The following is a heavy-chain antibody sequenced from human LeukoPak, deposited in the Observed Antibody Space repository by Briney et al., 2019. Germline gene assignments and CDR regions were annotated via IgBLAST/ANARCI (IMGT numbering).Heavy chain of an antibody. V-gene: IGHV1-18*01. CDR2: NSAYNGNT. J-gene: IGHJ6*02. CDR3: ASPYYYDSSGYYDGYYYGMDV. D-gene: IGHD3-22*01. CDR1: GYTFTNYG. Sequence: ASVHVSCKASGYTFTNYGISWVGQAPGQGLEGMGWNSAYNGNTNYAQKLQGRVTMTTDTSPSTAYMELRSLRSDDTAVYYCASPYYYDSSGYYDGYYYGMDVSGQGTTVTVSS.